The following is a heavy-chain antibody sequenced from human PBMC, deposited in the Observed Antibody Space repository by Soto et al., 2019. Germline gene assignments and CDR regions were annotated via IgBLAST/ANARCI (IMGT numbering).Heavy chain of an antibody. D-gene: IGHD3-22*01. V-gene: IGHV3-73*01. CDR3: TSVYYDSSGYPNYYYGMDV. CDR2: IRSKANSYAT. Sequence: SGGSLRLSCAASGFTFSGSAMHWVRQASGKGLEWVGRIRSKANSYATAYAASVKGRFTISRDDSKNTAYLQMNSLKTEDTAVYYCTSVYYDSSGYPNYYYGMDVWGQGTTVTVSS. CDR1: GFTFSGSA. J-gene: IGHJ6*02.